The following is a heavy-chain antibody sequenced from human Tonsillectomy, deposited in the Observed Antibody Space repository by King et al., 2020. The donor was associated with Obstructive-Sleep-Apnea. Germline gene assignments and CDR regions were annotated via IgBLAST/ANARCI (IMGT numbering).Heavy chain of an antibody. D-gene: IGHD3-10*01. J-gene: IGHJ4*02. V-gene: IGHV3-30*02. CDR2: IRSDGSYD. Sequence: VQLVESGGGVVQPGGSLRLSCAASGFTFSSFGMHWVRQTPGKGLEWVAFIRSDGSYDYCADSVKGRFTISRANSKNMLYLQMNSLRVEDTAVYYCAKDGIPYYYGNGYDFEYWGQGTLVTVSS. CDR1: GFTFSSFG. CDR3: AKDGIPYYYGNGYDFEY.